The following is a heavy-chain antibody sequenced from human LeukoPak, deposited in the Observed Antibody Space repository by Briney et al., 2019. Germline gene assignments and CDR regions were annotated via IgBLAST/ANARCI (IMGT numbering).Heavy chain of an antibody. D-gene: IGHD4-17*01. J-gene: IGHJ4*02. CDR1: GFTFSSYW. CDR3: ARDRDYGENDY. Sequence: GGSLRLSCAVSGFTFSSYWMSWVRQAPGKGLEWVANIKEDGSEKYYVDPVKGRFTISRDNAKNSLYLQMNSLRAEDTAVYYCARDRDYGENDYWGQGTLVTVSS. V-gene: IGHV3-7*05. CDR2: IKEDGSEK.